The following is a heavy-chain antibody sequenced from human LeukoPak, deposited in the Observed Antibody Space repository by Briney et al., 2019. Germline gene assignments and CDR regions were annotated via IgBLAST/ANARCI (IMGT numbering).Heavy chain of an antibody. Sequence: SETLSLTCTVSGGSISSYYWSWIRQPPGKGLEWIGYIYTSGSTNYNPSLKSRVTISVDTSKNQFSLKLSSVTAADTAVYYCASLYCSGGSCYYSVWGQGTTVTVSS. D-gene: IGHD2-15*01. CDR3: ASLYCSGGSCYYSV. V-gene: IGHV4-4*09. J-gene: IGHJ6*02. CDR1: GGSISSYY. CDR2: IYTSGST.